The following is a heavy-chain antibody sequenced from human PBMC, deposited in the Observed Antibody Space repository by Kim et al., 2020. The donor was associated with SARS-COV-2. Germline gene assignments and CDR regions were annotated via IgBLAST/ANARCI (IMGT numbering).Heavy chain of an antibody. V-gene: IGHV4-31*03. CDR3: ARGMGYYDSSGYPYFDD. CDR2: IYYSGST. D-gene: IGHD3-22*01. CDR1: GGSISSGGYY. J-gene: IGHJ4*02. Sequence: SETLSLTCTVSGGSISSGGYYWSWIRQHPGKGLEWIGYIYYSGSTYYNPSLKSRVTISVDTSKNQFSLKLSSVTAADTAVYYGARGMGYYDSSGYPYFDDWGQGTLVTVSS.